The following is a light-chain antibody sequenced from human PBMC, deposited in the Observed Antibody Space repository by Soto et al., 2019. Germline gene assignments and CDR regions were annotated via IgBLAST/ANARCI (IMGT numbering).Light chain of an antibody. Sequence: EIVMTQSPATLSVSPGKRATLSCRASQSVSSNLAWYQQKPGQAPRLLIYGASTRASGFPDRFRGSGSETDFTLTINRLEPEDFATYYCQQYDTSPYTFGQGTKLDIK. V-gene: IGKV3D-15*02. J-gene: IGKJ2*01. CDR3: QQYDTSPYT. CDR1: QSVSSN. CDR2: GAS.